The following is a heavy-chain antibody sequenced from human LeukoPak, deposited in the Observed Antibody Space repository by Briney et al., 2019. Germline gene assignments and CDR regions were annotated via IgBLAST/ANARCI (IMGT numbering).Heavy chain of an antibody. J-gene: IGHJ5*02. V-gene: IGHV3-21*01. Sequence: GGSLRLSCAASGFTFSSYSMNWVRQAPGKGLEWVSSISGSSSYIYYVDSVRGRFTISRDNAKNSLYLQMNSLRAEDTAVYYCARGGSSRDWFDPWGQGTLVIVSS. D-gene: IGHD6-13*01. CDR2: ISGSSSYI. CDR3: ARGGSSRDWFDP. CDR1: GFTFSSYS.